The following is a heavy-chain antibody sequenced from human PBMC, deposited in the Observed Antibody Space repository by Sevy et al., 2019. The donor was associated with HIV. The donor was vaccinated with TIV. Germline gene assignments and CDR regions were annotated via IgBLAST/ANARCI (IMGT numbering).Heavy chain of an antibody. CDR3: ARHGGIAVATLDY. J-gene: IGHJ4*02. CDR2: IYYSGST. V-gene: IGHV4-39*01. D-gene: IGHD6-19*01. CDR1: GGSMSSSIYY. Sequence: SETLSLTCTVSGGSMSSSIYYWGWIRQPPGKGLEWIASIYYSGSTYYNVSLESRVTISVDMSENQFSLRLSSVTAADTAVYYCARHGGIAVATLDYWGQGTLVTVSS.